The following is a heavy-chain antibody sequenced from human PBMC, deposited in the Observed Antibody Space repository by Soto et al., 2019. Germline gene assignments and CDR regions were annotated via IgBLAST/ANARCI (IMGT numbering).Heavy chain of an antibody. V-gene: IGHV1-69*01. Sequence: QVQVVQSGAEVKKPGSSVKVSCKTSGDTFSRYALSWVRQAPGQGIEWRGGVIPLFRTTNYAQKFQGRLTITADESTNTAFMELINLTSEDTAVYFCVPLQPSTRVGRPGVDVWGQGTSVTVSS. CDR1: GDTFSRYA. D-gene: IGHD4-4*01. CDR2: VIPLFRTT. J-gene: IGHJ6*02. CDR3: VPLQPSTRVGRPGVDV.